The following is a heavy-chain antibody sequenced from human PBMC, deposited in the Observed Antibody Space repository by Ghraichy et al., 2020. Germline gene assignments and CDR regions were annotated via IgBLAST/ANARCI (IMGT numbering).Heavy chain of an antibody. V-gene: IGHV3-7*01. J-gene: IGHJ3*02. CDR3: ARDWPAFDI. CDR1: GFTFTSYW. Sequence: GGSLRLSCAASGFTFTSYWMSWVRQAPGKGLERVANIKQDGSEKYYVDSVKGRFTISRDNARNSVYLQMNSLRAEDTAIYYCARDWPAFDIWGQGTMVTVSS. CDR2: IKQDGSEK.